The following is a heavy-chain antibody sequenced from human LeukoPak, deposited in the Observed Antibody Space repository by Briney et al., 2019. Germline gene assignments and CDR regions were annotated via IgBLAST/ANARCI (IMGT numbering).Heavy chain of an antibody. CDR3: ARLVATIYNWFDP. Sequence: SETLSLTCTVSGDSISSGDYYWSWIRQPPGKGLEWIGYIYYSGSTYYNPSLKSRVTISVDTSKNQFSLKLSSVTAADTAVYYCARLVATIYNWFDPWGQGTLVTVSS. CDR1: GDSISSGDYY. J-gene: IGHJ5*02. V-gene: IGHV4-30-4*01. CDR2: IYYSGST. D-gene: IGHD5-12*01.